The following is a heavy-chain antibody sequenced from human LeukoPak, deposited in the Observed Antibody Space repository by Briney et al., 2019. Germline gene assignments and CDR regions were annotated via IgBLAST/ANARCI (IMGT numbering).Heavy chain of an antibody. CDR2: INHSGST. CDR1: GGSFSGYY. CDR3: AGRDYEEYFDY. Sequence: SETLSLTCAVYGGSFSGYYWSWIRQPPGKGLEWIGEINHSGSTNYNPSLKSRVTISVDTSKNQFSLKLSSVTAADTAVYYCAGRDYEEYFDYWGQGTLVTVSS. V-gene: IGHV4-34*01. D-gene: IGHD4-17*01. J-gene: IGHJ4*02.